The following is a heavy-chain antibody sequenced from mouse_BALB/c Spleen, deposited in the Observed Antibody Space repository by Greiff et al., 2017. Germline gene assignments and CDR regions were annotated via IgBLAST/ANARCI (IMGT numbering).Heavy chain of an antibody. J-gene: IGHJ4*01. CDR1: GYSITSNYY. V-gene: IGHV3-6*02. CDR2: ISYDGSN. Sequence: EVKVEESGPGLVKPSQSLSLTCSVTGYSITSNYYWSWIRQFPGDKLEWMGYISYDGSNNYNPSLKNRISITRDTSKNQFFLKLNSVTTEDTATYYCAVWGYAMDYWGQGTSVTVSS. CDR3: AVWGYAMDY. D-gene: IGHD4-1*01.